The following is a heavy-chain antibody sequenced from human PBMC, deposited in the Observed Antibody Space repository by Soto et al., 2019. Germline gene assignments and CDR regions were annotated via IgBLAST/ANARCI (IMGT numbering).Heavy chain of an antibody. Sequence: GGSLRLSCAASGFTFSGSAMHWVRQASGKGLEWVGRIRSKANSYATAYAASVKGRFTISRDDSKNTAYLQMNSLKTEDTAVYYCTATIEMATIYHYYGMDVWGQGTTVTVSS. CDR2: IRSKANSYAT. D-gene: IGHD5-12*01. V-gene: IGHV3-73*01. J-gene: IGHJ6*02. CDR3: TATIEMATIYHYYGMDV. CDR1: GFTFSGSA.